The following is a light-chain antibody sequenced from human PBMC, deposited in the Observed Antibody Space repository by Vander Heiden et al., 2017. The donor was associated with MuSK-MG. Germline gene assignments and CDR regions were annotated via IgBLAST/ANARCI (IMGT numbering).Light chain of an antibody. Sequence: QSVLTQPPSASGTPGQRVTISCSGSSSNIGSHYVYWYQQLPGTAPKLLIYRNFDRPSGVPDRFSGSKSGTSASLVISGLRSEDEADYYCEAWDDSLTGRVVFGGGTKLTVL. CDR2: RNF. J-gene: IGLJ2*01. CDR3: EAWDDSLTGRVV. CDR1: SSNIGSHY. V-gene: IGLV1-47*01.